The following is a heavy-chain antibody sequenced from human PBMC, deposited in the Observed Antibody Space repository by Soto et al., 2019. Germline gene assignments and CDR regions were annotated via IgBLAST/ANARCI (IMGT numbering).Heavy chain of an antibody. Sequence: QVTLKESGPVLVKPTEPLTLRCTVSGLSITDSAMGVSWIRQPPGQPLEWLAHIDSSGEKSYRTFLKSRLAISKDTSKSQIVLTMTNMDPADTATYYCARRHLAVAVSPWFDPWGQGIPVTVSS. V-gene: IGHV2-26*01. D-gene: IGHD6-19*01. CDR1: GLSITDSAMG. CDR3: ARRHLAVAVSPWFDP. J-gene: IGHJ5*02. CDR2: IDSSGEK.